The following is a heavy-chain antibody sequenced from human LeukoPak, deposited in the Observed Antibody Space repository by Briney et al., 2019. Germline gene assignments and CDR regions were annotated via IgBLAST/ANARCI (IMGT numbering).Heavy chain of an antibody. CDR2: IYYSGST. D-gene: IGHD3-10*01. Sequence: PSETLSLTCTVSGGSISSYYWSWIWQPPGKGLEWIGYIYYSGSTNYNPSLKSRVTISVDTSKNQFSLKLSSVTAADTAVYYCARVSVGYYGSGSYYTLDYWGQGTLVTVSS. CDR3: ARVSVGYYGSGSYYTLDY. CDR1: GGSISSYY. J-gene: IGHJ4*02. V-gene: IGHV4-59*01.